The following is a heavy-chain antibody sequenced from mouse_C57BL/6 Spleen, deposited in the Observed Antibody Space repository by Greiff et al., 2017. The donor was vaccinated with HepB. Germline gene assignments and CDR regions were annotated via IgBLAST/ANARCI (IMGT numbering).Heavy chain of an antibody. CDR3: AREGLPGFAY. J-gene: IGHJ3*01. V-gene: IGHV3-6*01. CDR1: GYSITSGYY. CDR2: ISYDGSN. Sequence: EVQLQESGPGLVKPSQSLSLTCSVTGYSITSGYYWNWIRQFPGNKLEWMGYISYDGSNNYNPSLKNRISITRDTSKNQFFLKLNSVTTEYTATYYCAREGLPGFAYWGQGTLVTVSA. D-gene: IGHD2-10*01.